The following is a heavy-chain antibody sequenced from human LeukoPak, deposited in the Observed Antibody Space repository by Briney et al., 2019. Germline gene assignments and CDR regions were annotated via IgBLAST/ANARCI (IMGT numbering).Heavy chain of an antibody. CDR3: ARYCSGGSCYGGFDY. J-gene: IGHJ4*02. CDR2: IYYGGST. CDR1: GGSISSYY. V-gene: IGHV4-59*01. D-gene: IGHD2-15*01. Sequence: SETLSLTCTVSGGSISSYYWSWIRQPPRKGLQWIGYIYYGGSTNYNPSLKSRVTISVDTSKNQFSLKLSFVTAADTAVYFCARYCSGGSCYGGFDYWGQGTLVTVSS.